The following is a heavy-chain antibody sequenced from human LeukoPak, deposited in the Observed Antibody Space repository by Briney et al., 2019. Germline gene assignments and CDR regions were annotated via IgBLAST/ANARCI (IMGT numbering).Heavy chain of an antibody. CDR1: GFTFSSYA. CDR2: ISGSGGST. D-gene: IGHD1-7*01. V-gene: IGHV3-23*01. CDR3: AKISWNYVDDGNDY. J-gene: IGHJ4*02. Sequence: PGGSLRLSCAASGFTFSSYAMSWVRQAPGKGLEWVSAISGSGGSTYYADSVKGRFTISRGNSKNTLYLQMNSLRAEDTAVYYCAKISWNYVDDGNDYWGQGTLVTVSS.